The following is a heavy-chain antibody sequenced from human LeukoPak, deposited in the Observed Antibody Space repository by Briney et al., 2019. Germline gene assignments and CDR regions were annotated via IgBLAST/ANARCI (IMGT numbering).Heavy chain of an antibody. V-gene: IGHV3-11*01. D-gene: IGHD3-10*01. Sequence: GGSLRLSCAVSGFIFSDYYMNWIRQAPGKGLEWVSYISSSGGTIYYADSVKGRFTISRDNAKNSLYLQMNSLRAEDTAVYYCARARGYYYGMDVWGQGTTVTVSS. J-gene: IGHJ6*02. CDR2: ISSSGGTI. CDR1: GFIFSDYY. CDR3: ARARGYYYGMDV.